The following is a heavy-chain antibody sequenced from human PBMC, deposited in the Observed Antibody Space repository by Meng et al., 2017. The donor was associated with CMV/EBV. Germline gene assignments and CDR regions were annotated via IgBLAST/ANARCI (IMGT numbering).Heavy chain of an antibody. CDR1: RFTFSDYY. D-gene: IGHD2-2*02. J-gene: IGHJ4*02. CDR2: ISSSGSTM. V-gene: IGHV3-11*01. Sequence: GGSLRLPFAASRFTFSDYYMSWTRQAPGKGLEWVSYISSSGSTMYYADSVKGRFTISRDNAKNSLYLQMNSLRAEDTAVYYCARDTHRNSHTPVDYWGQGTLVTVSS. CDR3: ARDTHRNSHTPVDY.